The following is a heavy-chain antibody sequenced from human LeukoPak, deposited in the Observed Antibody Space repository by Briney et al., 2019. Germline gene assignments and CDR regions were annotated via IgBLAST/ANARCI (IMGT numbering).Heavy chain of an antibody. V-gene: IGHV3-23*01. CDR3: AREPGITGTTAWFDP. CDR1: GFTFSSFA. D-gene: IGHD1-7*01. J-gene: IGHJ5*02. CDR2: ISDSGGST. Sequence: PGGSLRLSCAASGFTFSSFAMSWVRQAPGKGLEWVSSISDSGGSTDYADSVKGRFTISRDNSKNTLYLQMNSLRAEDTAVYYCAREPGITGTTAWFDPWGQGTLVTVSS.